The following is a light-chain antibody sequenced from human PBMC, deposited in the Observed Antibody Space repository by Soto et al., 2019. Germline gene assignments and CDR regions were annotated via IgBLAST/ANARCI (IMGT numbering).Light chain of an antibody. V-gene: IGKV1-39*01. CDR2: VTS. Sequence: DIQMTQSPSSLSASVGDRVTGTCRPRQNITKFLNWYQEKPGKAPKVLIYVTSNLENGVPSRFSGSGSGTEFTLTISSLQPEDCATYYCQQTYTAPGTFGQGTRVEV. J-gene: IGKJ1*01. CDR1: QNITKF. CDR3: QQTYTAPGT.